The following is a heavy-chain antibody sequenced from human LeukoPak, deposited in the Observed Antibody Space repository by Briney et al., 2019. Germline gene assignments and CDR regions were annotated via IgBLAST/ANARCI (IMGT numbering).Heavy chain of an antibody. J-gene: IGHJ6*02. V-gene: IGHV3-30*03. Sequence: PGGSLRLSCTASGFTFSTYSVNWVRQAPGKGLEWVAVISYDGSNKYYADSVKGRFTISRDNSKNTLYLQMNSLRAEDTAVYYCARDRGCSSTSCYPHYYYYYGMDVWGQGTTVTVSS. CDR3: ARDRGCSSTSCYPHYYYYYGMDV. D-gene: IGHD2-2*01. CDR1: GFTFSTYS. CDR2: ISYDGSNK.